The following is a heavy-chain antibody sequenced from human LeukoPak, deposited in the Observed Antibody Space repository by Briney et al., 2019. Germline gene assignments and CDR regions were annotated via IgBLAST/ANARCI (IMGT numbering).Heavy chain of an antibody. CDR2: INPNSGGT. D-gene: IGHD2-2*01. V-gene: IGHV1-2*02. CDR1: GCTFTGYY. CDR3: ARVPPLYCSSTSCYGDNWFDP. J-gene: IGHJ5*02. Sequence: ASVKVSCKASGCTFTGYYMHWVRQAPGQGLEWMGWINPNSGGTNYAQKFQGRVTMTRDTSISTAYMELSRLRSDDTAVYYCARVPPLYCSSTSCYGDNWFDPWGQGTLVTVSS.